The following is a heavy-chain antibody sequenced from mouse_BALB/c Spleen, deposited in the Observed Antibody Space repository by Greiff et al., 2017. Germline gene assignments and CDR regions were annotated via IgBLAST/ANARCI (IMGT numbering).Heavy chain of an antibody. J-gene: IGHJ4*01. V-gene: IGHV2-9*02. CDR3: ARDIYYDYYAMDY. CDR1: GFSLTSYG. D-gene: IGHD2-1*01. CDR2: IWAGGST. Sequence: VQRVESGPGLVAPSQSLSITCTVSGFSLTSYGVHWVRQPPGKGLEWLGVIWAGGSTNYNSALMSRLSISKDNSKSQVFLKMNSLQTDDTAMYYCARDIYYDYYAMDYWGQGTSVTVSS.